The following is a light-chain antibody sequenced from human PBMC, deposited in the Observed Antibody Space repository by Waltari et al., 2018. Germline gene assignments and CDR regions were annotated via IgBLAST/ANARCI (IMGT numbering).Light chain of an antibody. CDR2: GGS. V-gene: IGKV2-28*01. CDR3: MQALHTPFT. CDR1: QSLLHRDGYHY. J-gene: IGKJ3*01. Sequence: DIAMTQSPLFLPVTPGEPASISCRSSQSLLHRDGYHYLDWYLQKPGQSPHLLIYGGSTRASGVPDRFSGSGSGTDFTLEISRVEADDVGIYYCMQALHTPFTFGPGTTVDFK.